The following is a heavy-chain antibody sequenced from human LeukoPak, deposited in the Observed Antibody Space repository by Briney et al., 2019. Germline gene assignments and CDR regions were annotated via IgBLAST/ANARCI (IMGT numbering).Heavy chain of an antibody. D-gene: IGHD6-19*01. J-gene: IGHJ4*02. Sequence: PGGSLRLSCSASGFTFNRNAISWVRQAPGKGLEWVSTIGGSGDKTCYADSVKGRFTISRDNSKNMVHLQMNSLTGEDTALYYCVRRGDASSGWGDHDFWGQGALVTVSS. V-gene: IGHV3-23*01. CDR2: IGGSGDKT. CDR3: VRRGDASSGWGDHDF. CDR1: GFTFNRNA.